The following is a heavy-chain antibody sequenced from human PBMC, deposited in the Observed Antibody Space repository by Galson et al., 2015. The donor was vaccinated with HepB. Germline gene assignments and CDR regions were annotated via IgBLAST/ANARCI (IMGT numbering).Heavy chain of an antibody. Sequence: SVKVSCKASGYTFTSYAMNWVRQAPGQGLEWMGWINTNTGNPTYAQGFTGRFVFSLDTSVSTAYLQISSLKAEDTAVYYCARGGPGGGNFYGAHRYFDLWGRGTLVTVSS. CDR3: ARGGPGGGNFYGAHRYFDL. J-gene: IGHJ2*01. CDR2: INTNTGNP. CDR1: GYTFTSYA. D-gene: IGHD4-23*01. V-gene: IGHV7-4-1*02.